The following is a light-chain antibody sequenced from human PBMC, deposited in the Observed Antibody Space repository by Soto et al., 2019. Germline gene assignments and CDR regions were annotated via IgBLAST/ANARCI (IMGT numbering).Light chain of an antibody. V-gene: IGLV2-14*01. CDR3: SSFTSSNTLV. J-gene: IGLJ2*01. CDR1: SSDVGGYIY. CDR2: DVS. Sequence: QSALTQPASVSGSPEQSITISCTGTSSDVGGYIYVSWHQQHPGTAPKLMIYDVSNRPSGVSNRFSGSKSGNTASLTISGLQAEDEADYYCSSFTSSNTLVFGGGTKLTVL.